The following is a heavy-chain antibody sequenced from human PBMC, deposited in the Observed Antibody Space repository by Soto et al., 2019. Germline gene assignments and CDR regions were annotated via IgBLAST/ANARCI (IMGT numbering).Heavy chain of an antibody. CDR3: ARERFTMIVVVKSGAFDI. Sequence: GGSLRLSCAASGFTFSSYWMHWVRQAPGKGLVWVSRINSDGSSTSYADSVKGRFTISRDNAKNTLYLQMNSLRAEDTAEYYFARERFTMIVVVKSGAFDIWGQGTMVTVSS. CDR1: GFTFSSYW. CDR2: INSDGSST. J-gene: IGHJ3*02. D-gene: IGHD3-22*01. V-gene: IGHV3-74*01.